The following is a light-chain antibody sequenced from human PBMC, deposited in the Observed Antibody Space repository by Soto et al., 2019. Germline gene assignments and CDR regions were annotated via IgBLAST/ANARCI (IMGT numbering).Light chain of an antibody. CDR2: GAS. CDR3: QQYGSSPNT. J-gene: IGKJ2*01. Sequence: EIVLTQSPGTLSLSPGERATLSCRASQSVSSSYLAWYQQKPDQAPRLLIYGASSRATGIPDRFSGSGSGTDFTLTISRLEPEDVAVFYCQQYGSSPNTFGQGTKLEIK. V-gene: IGKV3-20*01. CDR1: QSVSSSY.